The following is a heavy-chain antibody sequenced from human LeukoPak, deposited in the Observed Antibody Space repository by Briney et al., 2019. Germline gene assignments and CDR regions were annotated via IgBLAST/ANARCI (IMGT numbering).Heavy chain of an antibody. CDR2: ISWNSGSI. V-gene: IGHV3-9*01. J-gene: IGHJ4*02. Sequence: GGSLRLSCAASGFTFDDYAMHWVRQAPGKGLEWVSGISWNSGSIGYADSVKGRFTISRDNAKNSLYLQMNSLRAEDTALYYCAKGAYSSSWYRITYYFDYWGQGTLVTVSS. CDR3: AKGAYSSSWYRITYYFDY. D-gene: IGHD6-13*01. CDR1: GFTFDDYA.